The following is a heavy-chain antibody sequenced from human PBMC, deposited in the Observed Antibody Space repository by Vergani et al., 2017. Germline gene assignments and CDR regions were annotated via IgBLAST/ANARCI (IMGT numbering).Heavy chain of an antibody. D-gene: IGHD6-13*01. Sequence: EVQLVESGGGLVKPGGSLRLSCAASGFTFSSYSMHWVRQAPGKGLEWVSSISSSSSYIYYADSVKGRFTISRDNAKNSLYLQMNSLRAEDTAVYYCARDQYSSSRCRYFDYWGQGTLVTVSA. CDR3: ARDQYSSSRCRYFDY. V-gene: IGHV3-21*01. CDR1: GFTFSSYS. J-gene: IGHJ4*02. CDR2: ISSSSSYI.